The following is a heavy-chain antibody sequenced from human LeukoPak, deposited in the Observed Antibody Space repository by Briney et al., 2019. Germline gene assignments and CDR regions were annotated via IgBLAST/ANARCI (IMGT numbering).Heavy chain of an antibody. V-gene: IGHV1-24*01. J-gene: IGHJ4*02. CDR3: ATGVITIFGVVISFLRY. D-gene: IGHD3-3*01. CDR2: FDPEEGET. CDR1: GYTLTELS. Sequence: AASVKVSCKVSGYTLTELSMHWVRQAPGKGLEWMGGFDPEEGETIYAQKLQGRVTMTEDTSTDTAYMELSSLRSEDTAVYYCATGVITIFGVVISFLRYWGQGTLVTVSS.